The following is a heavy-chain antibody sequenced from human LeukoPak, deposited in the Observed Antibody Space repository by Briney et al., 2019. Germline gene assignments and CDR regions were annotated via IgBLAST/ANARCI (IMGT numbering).Heavy chain of an antibody. D-gene: IGHD3-22*01. V-gene: IGHV4-34*01. CDR1: AGSFNAFS. CDR3: ARGVVVVPPALAWGPKRPRKYCYFDL. Sequence: SETLSLTCAVSAGSFNAFSWNWIRQSPEKGLEWIGEIDHTGFTNYNPSLRSRVTISVDTSKKQFSLNLNSGTAADTAVYYCARGVVVVPPALAWGPKRPRKYCYFDLWGSGTLVTVSS. CDR2: IDHTGFT. J-gene: IGHJ2*01.